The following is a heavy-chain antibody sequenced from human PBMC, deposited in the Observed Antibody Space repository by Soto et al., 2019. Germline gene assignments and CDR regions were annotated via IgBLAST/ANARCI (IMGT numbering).Heavy chain of an antibody. CDR1: GYTFTSYD. CDR3: ARVYYDYVWGSYRFQYSLVY. J-gene: IGHJ4*02. D-gene: IGHD3-16*02. Sequence: QVQLVQSGAEVKKPGASVKVSCKASGYTFTSYDINWVRQATGQGLEWMGWMNPNSGNTGYAQKFQGRVTMTRNTPISTAYIELSSLRYEDTAVYYCARVYYDYVWGSYRFQYSLVYWGQGTLVTVSS. V-gene: IGHV1-8*01. CDR2: MNPNSGNT.